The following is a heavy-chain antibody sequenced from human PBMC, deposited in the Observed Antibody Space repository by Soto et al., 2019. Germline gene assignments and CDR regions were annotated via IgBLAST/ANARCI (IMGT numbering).Heavy chain of an antibody. D-gene: IGHD3-16*01. J-gene: IGHJ4*02. V-gene: IGHV3-23*01. CDR1: GFTFSNNA. CDR2: ISGSGGRS. CDR3: AKAYFVWSSEQPYYFDY. Sequence: EVQLLDSGGGLVQPGGSLRLSCAASGFTFSNNAMTWVRQGPGKRLEWVPGISGSGGRSYYADSVKGRFAISRDNSKSTLYLQMNSRRAEDTAVYYCAKAYFVWSSEQPYYFDYWGQGTLVTVSS.